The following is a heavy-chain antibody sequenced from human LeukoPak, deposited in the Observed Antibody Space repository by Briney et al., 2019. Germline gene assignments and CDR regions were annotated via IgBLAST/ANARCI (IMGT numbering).Heavy chain of an antibody. J-gene: IGHJ6*03. CDR3: ARVAGYSSYYYMDV. CDR1: DYIFTTYV. V-gene: IGHV1-18*01. CDR2: INTDNGNT. D-gene: IGHD2-21*01. Sequence: ASVKVSCKAADYIFTTYVVYWVRQAPGQGLEWMGWINTDNGNTNYAQKFQGRVTMTTDTSTSIVYMELRSLRSDDPAVYYCARVAGYSSYYYMDVWGKGTTVTVSS.